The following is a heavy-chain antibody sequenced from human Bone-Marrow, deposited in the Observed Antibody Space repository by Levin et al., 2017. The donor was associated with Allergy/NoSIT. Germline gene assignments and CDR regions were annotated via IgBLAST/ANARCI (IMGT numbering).Heavy chain of an antibody. CDR1: GFTFSSYA. V-gene: IGHV3-30*04. CDR2: ISYDGSNK. J-gene: IGHJ6*02. Sequence: GESLKISCAASGFTFSSYAMHWVRQAPGKGLEWVAVISYDGSNKYYADSVKGRFTISRDNSKNTLYLQMNSLRAEDTAVYYCARPYSSSSYYYYYGMDVWGQGTTVTVSS. CDR3: ARPYSSSSYYYYYGMDV. D-gene: IGHD6-6*01.